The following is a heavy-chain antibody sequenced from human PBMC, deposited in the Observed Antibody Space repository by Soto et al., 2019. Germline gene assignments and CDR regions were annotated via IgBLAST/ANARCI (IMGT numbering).Heavy chain of an antibody. CDR3: ARLLDGLHFDY. Sequence: SETLSLTCTVSGDSIRSSRYYWGWIRQPPGKGLEWIGSIYYSGSTYYNPSLKSRVTISVDTSKNQFSLKLSSVTAADTAVYYCARLLDGLHFDYWGQGTLVTVSS. J-gene: IGHJ4*02. D-gene: IGHD3-9*01. CDR2: IYYSGST. CDR1: GDSIRSSRYY. V-gene: IGHV4-39*01.